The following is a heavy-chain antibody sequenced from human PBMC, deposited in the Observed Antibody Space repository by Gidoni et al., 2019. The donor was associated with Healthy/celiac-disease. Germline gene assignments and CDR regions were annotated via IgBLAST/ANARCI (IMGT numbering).Heavy chain of an antibody. CDR2: ISWNSGSI. Sequence: EVQLVESGGGLVQPGRSLRLSCAASGFTFDDYAMHWVRQAPGKGLEWVSGISWNSGSIGYADSVKGRFTISRDNAKNSLYLQMNSLRAEDTAVYYCAKDLYGDPPYGMDVWGQGTTVTVSS. D-gene: IGHD4-17*01. CDR3: AKDLYGDPPYGMDV. CDR1: GFTFDDYA. J-gene: IGHJ6*02. V-gene: IGHV3-9*01.